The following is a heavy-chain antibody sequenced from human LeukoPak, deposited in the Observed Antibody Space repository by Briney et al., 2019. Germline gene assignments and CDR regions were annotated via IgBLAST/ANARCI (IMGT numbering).Heavy chain of an antibody. CDR3: ARDEYSYGYTGDAFDI. CDR2: IYTSGST. J-gene: IGHJ3*02. CDR1: GGSISSYY. Sequence: SETLSLTCTVSGGSISSYYWSWIRQPAGKGLEWIGRIYTSGSTNYNPSLKSRVTMSVDTSKNQFSLKLSSVTAADTAMYYCARDEYSYGYTGDAFDIWGQGTMVTVSS. V-gene: IGHV4-4*07. D-gene: IGHD5-18*01.